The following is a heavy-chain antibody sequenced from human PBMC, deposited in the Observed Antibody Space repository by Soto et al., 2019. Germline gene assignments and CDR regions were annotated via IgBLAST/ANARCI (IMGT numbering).Heavy chain of an antibody. J-gene: IGHJ3*02. CDR3: ARPRSGSYYPHDAFDI. CDR2: ISSSSSYT. Sequence: QVQLVESGGGLVKPGWSLRLSCAASGFTFSDYYMSWIRQAPGKGLEWVSYISSSSSYTNYADSVKGRFTISRDNAKNSLYLQMNSLRAEDTAVYYCARPRSGSYYPHDAFDIWGQGTMVTVSS. D-gene: IGHD1-26*01. V-gene: IGHV3-11*06. CDR1: GFTFSDYY.